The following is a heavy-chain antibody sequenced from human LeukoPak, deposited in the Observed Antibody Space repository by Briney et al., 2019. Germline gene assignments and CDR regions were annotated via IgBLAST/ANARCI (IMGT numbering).Heavy chain of an antibody. CDR3: ARDHLSSIAAAGY. D-gene: IGHD6-25*01. CDR1: GFTVSSNY. CDR2: IYSGGSI. J-gene: IGHJ4*02. Sequence: GGSLRLSCAASGFTVSSNYMSWVRQAPGKGLEWVAVIYSGGSIYYAESVKGRLTISRDNSQNTLYLQMNSLRTEDTAVYYCARDHLSSIAAAGYWGQGALVTVSS. V-gene: IGHV3-66*02.